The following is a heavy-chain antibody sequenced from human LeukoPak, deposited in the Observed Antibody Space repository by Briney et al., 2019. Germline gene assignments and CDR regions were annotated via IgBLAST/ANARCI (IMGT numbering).Heavy chain of an antibody. CDR1: GYTFTSYY. J-gene: IGHJ4*02. CDR2: INPSGGST. D-gene: IGHD3-3*01. Sequence: GASVKVSCKASGYTFTSYYMHWVRQAPGQGLEWMGIINPSGGSTSYAQKFQGRVTMTRDTSTSTVYMELSSLRSEDTAVYYCARDRDYDFWSGYYPGYWGQGTLVTVSS. CDR3: ARDRDYDFWSGYYPGY. V-gene: IGHV1-46*01.